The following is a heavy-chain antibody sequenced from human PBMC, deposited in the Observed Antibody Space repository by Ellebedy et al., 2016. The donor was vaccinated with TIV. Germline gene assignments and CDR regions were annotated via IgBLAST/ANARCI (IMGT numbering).Heavy chain of an antibody. CDR3: TTGFSANSGYHRSMDY. CDR2: IKSKTYGETA. CDR1: GFTFNNAW. Sequence: PGGSLRLSCAASGFTFNNAWMSWVRQAPGKGLEWVGRIKSKTYGETAAYAAPVKGRFTISRDDSRNTLYLEMNSLKTEDTAVYYCTTGFSANSGYHRSMDYWGQGVLVTVSS. J-gene: IGHJ4*02. D-gene: IGHD3-22*01. V-gene: IGHV3-15*01.